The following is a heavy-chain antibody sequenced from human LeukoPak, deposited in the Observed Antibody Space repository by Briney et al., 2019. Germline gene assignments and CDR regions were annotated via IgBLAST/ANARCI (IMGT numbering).Heavy chain of an antibody. Sequence: GGSLRLSCEASGFTFANYAMTWARQAPGKGLEWVSSISGSGSVTSYADSVKGRFTTTRDNSKGTLYLQMNSLRAGDAAVYYCGRDPNGDYVGAFEFWGQGTLVTVSS. CDR2: ISGSGSVT. CDR3: GRDPNGDYVGAFEF. V-gene: IGHV3-23*01. J-gene: IGHJ3*01. D-gene: IGHD4-17*01. CDR1: GFTFANYA.